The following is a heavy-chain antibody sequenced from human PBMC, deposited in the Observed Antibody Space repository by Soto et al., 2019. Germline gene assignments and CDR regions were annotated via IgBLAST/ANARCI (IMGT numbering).Heavy chain of an antibody. Sequence: PSETLSLTCTVSGGSISSYYWSWIRQPPGKGLEWIGYIYYSGSTNYNPSLKSRVTISVDTSKNQFSLKLSSVTAADTAVYYCARGNTMVRGVIPYFDYWGQGTLVTVSS. J-gene: IGHJ4*02. CDR2: IYYSGST. CDR3: ARGNTMVRGVIPYFDY. CDR1: GGSISSYY. V-gene: IGHV4-59*01. D-gene: IGHD3-10*01.